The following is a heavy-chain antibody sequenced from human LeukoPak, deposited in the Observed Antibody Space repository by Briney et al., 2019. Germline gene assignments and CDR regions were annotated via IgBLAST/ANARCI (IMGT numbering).Heavy chain of an antibody. D-gene: IGHD1-26*01. CDR2: FDPEDGET. J-gene: IGHJ4*02. Sequence: ASVNVSFTVSGHTLTELSMHWVRQAPGKGLEWMGGFDPEDGETIYAQTFQGRVTMHEDTSTDTAYMELSSLSSEDTAVYYCATRGNGSYAYYFDYWGQGTLVTVSS. V-gene: IGHV1-24*01. CDR1: GHTLTELS. CDR3: ATRGNGSYAYYFDY.